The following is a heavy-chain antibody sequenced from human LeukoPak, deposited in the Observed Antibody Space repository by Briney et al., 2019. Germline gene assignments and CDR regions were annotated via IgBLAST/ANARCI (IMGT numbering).Heavy chain of an antibody. CDR3: ARDGGSYFRYYMDV. CDR2: IYTSGSP. V-gene: IGHV4-4*07. J-gene: IGHJ6*03. CDR1: GGSISGFY. Sequence: SETLSLTCTVSGGSISGFYWSWFRQPAGKGLEWIGRIYTSGSPNYNPSLKGRVTISLGKSTNQFSLNLSSVTAADTAMYYCARDGGSYFRYYMDVWGKGTTVTVSS. D-gene: IGHD1-26*01.